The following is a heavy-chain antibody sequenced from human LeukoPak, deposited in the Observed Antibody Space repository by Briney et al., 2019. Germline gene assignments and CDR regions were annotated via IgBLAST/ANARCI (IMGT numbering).Heavy chain of an antibody. Sequence: GGSLRLSCAASGFTFSAYNMHWVRQAPGKGLEWVSSISSGSGYIYYADSVKGRFTISRDNANNSLYLQMNSLRAGDTAVYYCASREGEFDYWGREPWSPSPQ. CDR2: ISSGSGYI. J-gene: IGHJ4*02. CDR1: GFTFSAYN. CDR3: ASREGEFDY. V-gene: IGHV3-21*01.